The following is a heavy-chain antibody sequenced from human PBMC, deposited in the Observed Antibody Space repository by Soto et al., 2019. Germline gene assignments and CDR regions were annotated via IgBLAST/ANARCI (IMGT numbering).Heavy chain of an antibody. CDR2: IDPSDSQT. V-gene: IGHV5-10-1*01. Sequence: GESLKISCKGSGYSFAGYWITWVRQKPGKGLEWMGRIDPSDSQTYYSPSFRGHVTISVTKSITTVFLQWRSPRASDNAMYYCERQLYESDTCNNFQYSFDSWGKGTPATVS. CDR1: GYSFAGYW. D-gene: IGHD5-18*01. CDR3: ERQLYESDTCNNFQYSFDS. J-gene: IGHJ4*02.